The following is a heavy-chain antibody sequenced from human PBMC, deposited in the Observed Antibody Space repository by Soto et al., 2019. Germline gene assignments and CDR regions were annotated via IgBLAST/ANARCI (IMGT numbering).Heavy chain of an antibody. V-gene: IGHV4-61*08. CDR1: GGSIRSGGYC. CDR3: ARENCSGGSCSLDY. J-gene: IGHJ4*02. Sequence: SETLSLTCTVSGGSIRSGGYCWSWIRQHPGKGLEWIGYIYYSGSTNYNPSLKSRVTISVDTSKNQFSLKLSSVTAADTAVYYCARENCSGGSCSLDYWGQGTLVTVSS. CDR2: IYYSGST. D-gene: IGHD2-15*01.